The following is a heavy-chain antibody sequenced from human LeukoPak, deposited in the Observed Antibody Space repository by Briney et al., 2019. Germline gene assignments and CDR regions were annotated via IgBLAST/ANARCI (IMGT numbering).Heavy chain of an antibody. D-gene: IGHD6-13*01. CDR1: GGSISSYY. V-gene: IGHV4-59*01. Sequence: SETLSLTCTVSGGSISSYYWSWIRQPPGKGLEWIGYIYYSGTTNYNPSPKSRVTISVDTSKNQFSLKLSSVTAAATAVYYCARGVYIAAAQYGYWGQGTLVTVSS. CDR2: IYYSGTT. CDR3: ARGVYIAAAQYGY. J-gene: IGHJ4*02.